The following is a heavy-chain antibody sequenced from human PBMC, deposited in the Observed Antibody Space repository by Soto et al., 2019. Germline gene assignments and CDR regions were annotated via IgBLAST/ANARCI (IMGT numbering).Heavy chain of an antibody. V-gene: IGHV2-5*01. CDR3: AHRQGQGQWLVRRQVDWFAP. J-gene: IGHJ5*02. CDR1: GFSLSTSGVG. CDR2: IYWNDDK. D-gene: IGHD6-19*01. Sequence: QITLKESGPTLVKPTQTLTLTCTFSGFSLSTSGVGVGWIRQPPGKALEWLALIYWNDDKRYSPSLKSRLTITKDTSKNQVVLTITNMDPVDTATYYCAHRQGQGQWLVRRQVDWFAPWGQGTLVTVSS.